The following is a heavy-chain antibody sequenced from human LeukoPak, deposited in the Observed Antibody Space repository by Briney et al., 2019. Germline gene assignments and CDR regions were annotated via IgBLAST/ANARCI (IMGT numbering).Heavy chain of an antibody. Sequence: SETLSLTCAVYGGSFSGYYWSWIRQPPGKGLEWIGEINHSGSTNYNPSLKSRVTISVDTSKNQFSLKLSSVTAADTAVYYCARHPLMITFGGVIVFHYFDYWGQGTLVTVSS. CDR1: GGSFSGYY. V-gene: IGHV4-34*01. CDR2: INHSGST. CDR3: ARHPLMITFGGVIVFHYFDY. D-gene: IGHD3-16*02. J-gene: IGHJ4*02.